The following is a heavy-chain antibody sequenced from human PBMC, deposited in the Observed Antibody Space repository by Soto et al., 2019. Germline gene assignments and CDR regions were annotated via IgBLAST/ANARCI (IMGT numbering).Heavy chain of an antibody. V-gene: IGHV3-30*18. J-gene: IGHJ5*02. Sequence: VGSLRLSCVASGFTFSTYGMHWVRQAPGKGLEWVAFISYDGRNKDYADSVKGRFAISRDTSKNTLYVQMNSLRAEDTAVYYCAKDGNPIPYLAGYYRLGWFDPWGQGTLVTVSS. CDR2: ISYDGRNK. CDR3: AKDGNPIPYLAGYYRLGWFDP. D-gene: IGHD3-9*01. CDR1: GFTFSTYG.